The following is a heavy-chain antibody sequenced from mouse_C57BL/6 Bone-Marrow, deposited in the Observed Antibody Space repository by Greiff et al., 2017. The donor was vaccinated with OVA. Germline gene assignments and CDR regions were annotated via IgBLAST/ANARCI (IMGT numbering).Heavy chain of an antibody. CDR2: ISNGGGST. CDR1: GFTFSDYY. V-gene: IGHV5-12*01. CDR3: ARSMDY. J-gene: IGHJ4*01. Sequence: EVMLVESGGGLVQPGGSLKLSCAASGFTFSDYYMYWVRQTPEKRLEWVAYISNGGGSTYYPDTVKGRFTISRDNAKNTLYLQMSRLKSEDTAMYYCARSMDYWGQGTSVTGSS.